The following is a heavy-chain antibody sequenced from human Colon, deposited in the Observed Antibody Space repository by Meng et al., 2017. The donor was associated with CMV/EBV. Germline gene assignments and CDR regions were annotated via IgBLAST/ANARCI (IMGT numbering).Heavy chain of an antibody. CDR1: GFTFSNHK. D-gene: IGHD5-24*01. Sequence: GESLKISCAGSGFTFSNHKMNWVRQAPGKGLEWVSSISSSGSDMYYADSGKGRFTISRDNAKNSLYLQINSLGVEDTAVYYCARVRDLYGSDGMDVWGQGTTVTVSS. CDR2: ISSSGSDM. J-gene: IGHJ6*02. V-gene: IGHV3-21*01. CDR3: ARVRDLYGSDGMDV.